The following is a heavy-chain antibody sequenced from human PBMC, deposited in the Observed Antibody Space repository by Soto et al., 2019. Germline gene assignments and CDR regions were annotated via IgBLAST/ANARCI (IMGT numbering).Heavy chain of an antibody. CDR2: INHSGST. CDR3: ARGRLGGVVVTARRPNWFDP. CDR1: GGSFSGYY. Sequence: QVQLQQWGAGLLKPSETLSLTCAVYGGSFSGYYWSWIRQPPGKGLEWIGEINHSGSTNYNPSLKSRVTISVDTSKNQFSLKLSSVTAADTAVYYCARGRLGGVVVTARRPNWFDPWGQGTLVTVSS. J-gene: IGHJ5*02. V-gene: IGHV4-34*01. D-gene: IGHD2-21*02.